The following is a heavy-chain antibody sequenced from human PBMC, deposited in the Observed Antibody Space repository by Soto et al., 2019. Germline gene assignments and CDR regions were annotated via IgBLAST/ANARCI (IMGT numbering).Heavy chain of an antibody. Sequence: SETLSLTCTVSGGSISSYYWSWIRQPPGKGLEWIGYIYYSGSTNYNPSLKSRVTISEDTSKNHFSLRLSSVTAADTAVYYCARDARGIFTHFDYWGQGTLVTVSS. CDR1: GGSISSYY. J-gene: IGHJ4*02. CDR3: ARDARGIFTHFDY. V-gene: IGHV4-59*12. D-gene: IGHD3-10*01. CDR2: IYYSGST.